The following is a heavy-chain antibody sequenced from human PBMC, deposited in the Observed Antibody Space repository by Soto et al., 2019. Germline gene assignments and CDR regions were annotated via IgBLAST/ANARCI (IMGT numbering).Heavy chain of an antibody. V-gene: IGHV4-59*01. D-gene: IGHD2-15*01. CDR1: GGSINNYY. CDR3: ARAGAATLSDY. Sequence: QVQLQESGPGLVKPSETLSLTCSVSGGSINNYYCSWIRQPPGKGLEWIGYIYYSGSPNYNPSLQSRVTLSVDTPKNQFSLHLSSVTAADTAVYYCARAGAATLSDYWGQGTLVTVSS. J-gene: IGHJ4*02. CDR2: IYYSGSP.